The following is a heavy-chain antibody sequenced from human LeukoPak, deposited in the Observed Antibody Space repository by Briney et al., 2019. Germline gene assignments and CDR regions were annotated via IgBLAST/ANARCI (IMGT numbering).Heavy chain of an antibody. CDR1: GFTFSSYA. J-gene: IGHJ4*02. Sequence: GGSLRLSCVASGFTFSSYAMSWVRQAPGKGLEWVSAISGSGGSTYYADSVKGRFTISRDNSKNTLYLQMNSLRAEDTAVYYCAKTRGSSGWVLDYWGQGTLVTVSS. D-gene: IGHD6-19*01. CDR2: ISGSGGST. V-gene: IGHV3-23*01. CDR3: AKTRGSSGWVLDY.